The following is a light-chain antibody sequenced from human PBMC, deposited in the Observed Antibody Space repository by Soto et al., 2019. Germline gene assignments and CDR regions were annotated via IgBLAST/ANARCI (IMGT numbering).Light chain of an antibody. J-gene: IGKJ5*01. V-gene: IGKV3-15*01. CDR2: RAS. CDR1: QTIYSN. Sequence: IMMTQSPATLSVSLGARAPLSCRAGQTIYSNVAWYQQRPGQAPRLLIYRASTRATGVPARFSGSGSGTEFTLTISSLQSEDFAIYYCQQYGTSPITFGQGTRLEIK. CDR3: QQYGTSPIT.